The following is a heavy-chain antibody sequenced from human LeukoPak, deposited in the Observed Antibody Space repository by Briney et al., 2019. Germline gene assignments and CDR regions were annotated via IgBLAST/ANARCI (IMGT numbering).Heavy chain of an antibody. CDR3: ARLSTIVGATNNYYYMDV. D-gene: IGHD1-26*01. CDR1: GFTFSDYY. V-gene: IGHV3-11*04. CDR2: ISSSGGTI. Sequence: PGGSLRLSCAASGFTFSDYYMSWIRQAPGKGLEWVSYISSSGGTIYYADSVKGRFTISRDNAKNSLYLQMNSLRAEDTAVYYCARLSTIVGATNNYYYMDVWGKGTTVTISS. J-gene: IGHJ6*03.